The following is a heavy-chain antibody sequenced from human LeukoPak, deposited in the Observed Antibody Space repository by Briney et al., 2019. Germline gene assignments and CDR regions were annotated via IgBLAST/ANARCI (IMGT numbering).Heavy chain of an antibody. CDR3: AKHDTKVRGVSHYYYGMDV. CDR2: ISGSGGST. Sequence: PGGSLRLSCAASGFTFSSYAMSWVRQAPGKGLEWVSAISGSGGSTCYADSVKGRFTISRDNSKNTLYLQMNSLRAEDTAVYYCAKHDTKVRGVSHYYYGMDVWGQGTTVTVSS. CDR1: GFTFSSYA. J-gene: IGHJ6*02. D-gene: IGHD3-10*01. V-gene: IGHV3-23*01.